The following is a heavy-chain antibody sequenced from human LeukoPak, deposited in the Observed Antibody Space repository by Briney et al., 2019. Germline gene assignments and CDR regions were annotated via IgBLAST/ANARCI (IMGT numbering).Heavy chain of an antibody. D-gene: IGHD5-18*01. Sequence: ASVKVSCKASGYTFTSYDINWVRQATGQGLEWMGWMNPNSGNTGYAQKFQGRVTMTRDTSISTAYMELSRLRSDDTAVYYCARDRVDTAMGDFDYWGQGTLVTVSS. V-gene: IGHV1-8*01. J-gene: IGHJ4*02. CDR3: ARDRVDTAMGDFDY. CDR1: GYTFTSYD. CDR2: MNPNSGNT.